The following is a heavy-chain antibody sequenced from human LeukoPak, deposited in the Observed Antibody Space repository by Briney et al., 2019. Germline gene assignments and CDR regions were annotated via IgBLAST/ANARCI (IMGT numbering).Heavy chain of an antibody. CDR3: ARGGFIVVVTAIRGNWFDP. CDR2: INPSGGST. J-gene: IGHJ5*02. CDR1: GYTFTSYY. V-gene: IGHV1-46*01. Sequence: ASVKVSCKASGYTFTSYYMHWVRQAPEQGLEWMGIINPSGGSTSYAQKFQGRVTMTRDTSTSTVYMELSSLRSEDTAVYYCARGGFIVVVTAIRGNWFDPWGQGTLVTVSS. D-gene: IGHD2-21*02.